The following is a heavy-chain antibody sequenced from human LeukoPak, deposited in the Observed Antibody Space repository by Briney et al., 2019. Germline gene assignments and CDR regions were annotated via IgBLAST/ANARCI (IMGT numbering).Heavy chain of an antibody. CDR3: AREGYYGSGSYYPDWFDP. D-gene: IGHD3-10*01. J-gene: IGHJ5*02. CDR2: ISAYNGNT. Sequence: ASVKVSCKASGYTFTSYGISWVRQAPGQGLEWMGWISAYNGNTNYAQELQGRVTMTTDTSTSTAYMELRSLRSDDTAVYYCAREGYYGSGSYYPDWFDPWGQGTLVTVSS. V-gene: IGHV1-18*04. CDR1: GYTFTSYG.